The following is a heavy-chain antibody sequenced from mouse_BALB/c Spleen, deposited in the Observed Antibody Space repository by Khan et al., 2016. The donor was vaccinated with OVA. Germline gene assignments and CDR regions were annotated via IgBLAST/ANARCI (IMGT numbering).Heavy chain of an antibody. D-gene: IGHD2-10*01. CDR1: GFSLTNYG. CDR3: ARQPYYHYNIMDY. CDR2: IWGDGST. Sequence: QVQLKQSGPGLVAPSQSLSITCTISGFSLTNYGVHWVRQPPGKGLEWLVVIWGDGSTTYNSALKSRLTISKDNSKRQVFLKMNSPQTDDTGMYFCARQPYYHYNIMDYWGQGTSVTVSS. V-gene: IGHV2-6-1*01. J-gene: IGHJ4*01.